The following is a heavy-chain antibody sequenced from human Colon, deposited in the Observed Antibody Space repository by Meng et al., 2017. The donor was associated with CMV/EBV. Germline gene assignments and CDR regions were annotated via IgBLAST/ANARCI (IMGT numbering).Heavy chain of an antibody. CDR2: INPNSGGT. V-gene: IGHV1-2*02. D-gene: IGHD3-22*01. CDR1: GYTFTGYY. Sequence: QVQLVQLGVELKKPGASVKVSCKASGYTFTGYYMHWVRQAPGQGLEWMGWINPNSGGTNYAQKFQGRVTMTRDTSISTAYMELSRLRSDDTAVYYCATVSSGYYLYFQHWGQGTLVTVSS. J-gene: IGHJ1*01. CDR3: ATVSSGYYLYFQH.